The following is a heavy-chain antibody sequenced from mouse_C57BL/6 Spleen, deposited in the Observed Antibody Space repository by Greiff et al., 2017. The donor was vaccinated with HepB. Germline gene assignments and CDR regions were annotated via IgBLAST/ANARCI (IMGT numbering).Heavy chain of an antibody. Sequence: EVKLEESGPGLVKPSQSLSLTCSVTGYSITSGYYWNWIRQFPGNKLEWMGYISYDGSNNYNPSLKNRISITRDTSKNQFFLKLNSVTTEDTATYYCARDKDDFYAMDYWGQGTSVTVSS. CDR1: GYSITSGYY. V-gene: IGHV3-6*01. CDR2: ISYDGSN. J-gene: IGHJ4*01. CDR3: ARDKDDFYAMDY.